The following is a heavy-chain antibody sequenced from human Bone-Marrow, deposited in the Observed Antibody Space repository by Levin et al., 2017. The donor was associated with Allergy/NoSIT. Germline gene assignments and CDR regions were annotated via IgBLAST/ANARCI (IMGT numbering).Heavy chain of an antibody. CDR3: AREPLRWGSAAFDI. D-gene: IGHD2-21*01. CDR2: INHSGST. J-gene: IGHJ3*02. CDR1: GGSFSGYY. V-gene: IGHV4-34*01. Sequence: SQTLSLTCAVYGGSFSGYYWSWIRQPPGKGLEWIGEINHSGSTNYNPSLKSRVTISVDTSKNQFSMKLSSVTAADTAVYYCAREPLRWGSAAFDIWGQGTMVTVSS.